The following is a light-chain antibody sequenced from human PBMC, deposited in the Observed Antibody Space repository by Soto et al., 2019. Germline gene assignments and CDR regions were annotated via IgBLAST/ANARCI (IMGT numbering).Light chain of an antibody. CDR1: SSNIGRNT. Sequence: QSVVTRPPSASGTPGQRVTIACSGSSSNIGRNTVHWYQQLPGTTPKLLIYSNDQRPSGVPDRFSGSKSGSSASLAISGLQSEDEAEYYCAAWDDSLNGVVFGGGTKLTVL. V-gene: IGLV1-44*01. CDR2: SND. CDR3: AAWDDSLNGVV. J-gene: IGLJ2*01.